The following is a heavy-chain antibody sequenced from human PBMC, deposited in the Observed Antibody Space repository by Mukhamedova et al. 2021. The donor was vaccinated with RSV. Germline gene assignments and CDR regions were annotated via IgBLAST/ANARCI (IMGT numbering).Heavy chain of an antibody. Sequence: EYMGGIVPIIGTANYAQKFQDRVVIVADKATSTVYMEIKGLRREDTAVYYCARGAQIGVSWFDFWGQGTQVIVSS. J-gene: IGHJ5*01. CDR3: ARGAQIGVSWFDF. D-gene: IGHD3-16*01. V-gene: IGHV1-69*06. CDR2: IVPIIGTA.